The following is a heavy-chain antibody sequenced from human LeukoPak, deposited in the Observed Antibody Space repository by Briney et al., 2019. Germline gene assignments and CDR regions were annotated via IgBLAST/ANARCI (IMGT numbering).Heavy chain of an antibody. CDR3: ARAVAGTHWFDP. Sequence: GGSLRLSCAASGFTFSSNYMSWVRQAPGKGLEWVSVIYSGGSTYYADSVEGRFTMSRESAKNSLYLQMNSLRAGDTAVYYCARAVAGTHWFDPWGQGTLVTVSS. D-gene: IGHD6-19*01. V-gene: IGHV3-53*01. J-gene: IGHJ5*02. CDR1: GFTFSSNY. CDR2: IYSGGST.